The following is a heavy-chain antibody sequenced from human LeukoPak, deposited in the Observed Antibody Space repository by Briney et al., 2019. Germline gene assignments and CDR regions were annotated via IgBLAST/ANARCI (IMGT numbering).Heavy chain of an antibody. Sequence: GASVKVSCKASGYIFTNYGINWVRQAPGQGLEWMGWISAYNGNTKYTQKLQDRVTMTTDTSTSTAYMELMTLRSDDTAVYFCARAGYSRFVDDLDYWGQGTLVTVSS. CDR1: GYIFTNYG. CDR2: ISAYNGNT. V-gene: IGHV1-18*01. J-gene: IGHJ4*02. CDR3: ARAGYSRFVDDLDY. D-gene: IGHD1-26*01.